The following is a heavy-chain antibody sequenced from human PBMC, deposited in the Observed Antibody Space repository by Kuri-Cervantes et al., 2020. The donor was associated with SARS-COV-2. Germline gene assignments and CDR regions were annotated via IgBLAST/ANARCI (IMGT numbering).Heavy chain of an antibody. Sequence: GGSLRLSCAASGFTFSNAWMSWVRQAPGKGLEWVGRIKSKTDGGTTDYAAPVKGRFTISRDDSKNTLYLQMNSLKTEDTAVYYCTTADYGDADFDYWGQGTLVTVSS. J-gene: IGHJ4*02. CDR2: IKSKTDGGTT. CDR1: GFTFSNAW. V-gene: IGHV3-15*01. CDR3: TTADYGDADFDY. D-gene: IGHD4-17*01.